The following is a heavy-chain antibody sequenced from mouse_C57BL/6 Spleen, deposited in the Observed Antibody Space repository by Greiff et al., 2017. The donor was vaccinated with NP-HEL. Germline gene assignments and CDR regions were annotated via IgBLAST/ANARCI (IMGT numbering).Heavy chain of an antibody. D-gene: IGHD2-1*01. CDR2: ISYDGSN. CDR1: GYSITSGYY. V-gene: IGHV3-6*01. Sequence: EVHLVESGPGLVKPSQSLSLTCSVTGYSITSGYYWNWIRQFPGNKLEWLGYISYDGSNNYNPSLKNRISITRDTSKNQFFLKLNSVTTEDTATYYCARDRNGKRAMDYWGQGTSVTVSS. CDR3: ARDRNGKRAMDY. J-gene: IGHJ4*01.